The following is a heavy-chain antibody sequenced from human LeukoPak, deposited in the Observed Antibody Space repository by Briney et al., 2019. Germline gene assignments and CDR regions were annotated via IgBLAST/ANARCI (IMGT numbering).Heavy chain of an antibody. D-gene: IGHD3-10*01. V-gene: IGHV1-69*13. CDR2: IIPIFGTA. CDR1: GGTFSSYA. Sequence: ASVKASCKASGGTFSSYAISWVRQAPGQGLEWMGRIIPIFGTANYAQKFQGRVTITADESTSTAYMELSSLRSEDTAVYYCARGGGSGSYYSHYWGQGTLVTVSS. J-gene: IGHJ4*02. CDR3: ARGGGSGSYYSHY.